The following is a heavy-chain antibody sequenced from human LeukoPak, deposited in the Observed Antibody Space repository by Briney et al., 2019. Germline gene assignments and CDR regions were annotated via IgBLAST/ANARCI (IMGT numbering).Heavy chain of an antibody. V-gene: IGHV4-34*01. CDR3: ARQYYDFWSCYYRSFDY. Sequence: PSETLSLTCTVSGGSISSYYWSWIRLPPGKGLEWIGEINHSGSTNYNPSLKSRVTISVDTSKNQFSLKLSSVTAADTAVYYCARQYYDFWSCYYRSFDYWGQGTLVTVSS. CDR1: GGSISSYY. D-gene: IGHD3-3*01. J-gene: IGHJ4*02. CDR2: INHSGST.